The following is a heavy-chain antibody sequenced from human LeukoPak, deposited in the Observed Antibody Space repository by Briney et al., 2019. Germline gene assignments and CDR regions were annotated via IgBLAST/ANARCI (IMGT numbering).Heavy chain of an antibody. V-gene: IGHV1-46*01. CDR2: INPSGGST. CDR1: GYTFTSYY. CDR3: ARGLRVRLRQNSRNFHYNMDV. Sequence: ASVKVSCKASGYTFTSYYMHWVRQAPGQGLEWMGIINPSGGSTSYAQKFQGRVTMTRDTSTSTVYMELSSLRSEDTAVYYCARGLRVRLRQNSRNFHYNMDVWGQGTTVTVSS. D-gene: IGHD5-12*01. J-gene: IGHJ6*02.